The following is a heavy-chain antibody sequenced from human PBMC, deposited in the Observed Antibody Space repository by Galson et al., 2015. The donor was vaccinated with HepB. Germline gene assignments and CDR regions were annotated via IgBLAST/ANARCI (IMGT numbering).Heavy chain of an antibody. Sequence: LSLTCTVSGGSIRSSSYYWGWIRQPPGKGLEWIGSIYYSGSTNYNPSLKSRVTISVDTSKNQFSLKLSSVTAADTAVYYCARQWELSPHFDYWGQGTLVTVSS. CDR2: IYYSGST. V-gene: IGHV4-39*07. D-gene: IGHD1-26*01. CDR3: ARQWELSPHFDY. J-gene: IGHJ4*02. CDR1: GGSIRSSSYY.